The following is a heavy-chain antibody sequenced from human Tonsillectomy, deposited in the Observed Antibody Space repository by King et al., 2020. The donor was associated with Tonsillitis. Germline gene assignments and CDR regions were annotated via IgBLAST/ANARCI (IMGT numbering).Heavy chain of an antibody. CDR1: GGSVSSGSYY. J-gene: IGHJ4*02. Sequence: VQLQESGPGLVKPSKTLSLTCTVSGGSVSSGSYYWSWIRQPPGKGLEWIGFIYYSGSTKYNPSLKSRVTISVDTTKNQFSLKLSSVTAADTAVYYCARDTIFGVVTPSWGQGTLVTVSS. CDR2: IYYSGST. D-gene: IGHD3-3*01. CDR3: ARDTIFGVVTPS. V-gene: IGHV4-61*01.